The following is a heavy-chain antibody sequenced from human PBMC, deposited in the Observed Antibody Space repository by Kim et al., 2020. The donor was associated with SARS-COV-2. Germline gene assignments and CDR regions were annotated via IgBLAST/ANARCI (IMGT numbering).Heavy chain of an antibody. Sequence: ADSVKGRFTISRDNSKNTLYLQMNSRGAEDTAVYYCARGGVGVGAPSNYWGQGTLVTVSS. CDR3: ARGGVGVGAPSNY. V-gene: IGHV3-30*01. D-gene: IGHD1-26*01. J-gene: IGHJ4*02.